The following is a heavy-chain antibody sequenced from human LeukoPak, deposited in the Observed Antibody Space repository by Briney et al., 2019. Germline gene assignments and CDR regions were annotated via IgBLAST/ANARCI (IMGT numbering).Heavy chain of an antibody. D-gene: IGHD1-26*01. CDR3: ARQPQWELLRANAFDI. J-gene: IGHJ3*02. V-gene: IGHV5-51*01. CDR2: IYPGDSDT. CDR1: GYSFTSYW. Sequence: GESLKISCKGSGYSFTSYWIGWVRQMPGKGLEWMGIIYPGDSDTRYSPSFQGQVTISADKPISTAYLQWSSLKASDTAMYYCARQPQWELLRANAFDIWGQGTMVTVSS.